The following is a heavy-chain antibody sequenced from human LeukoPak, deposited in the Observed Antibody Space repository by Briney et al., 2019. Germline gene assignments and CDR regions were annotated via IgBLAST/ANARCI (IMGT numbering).Heavy chain of an antibody. D-gene: IGHD6-6*01. J-gene: IGHJ4*02. CDR3: TRDLSRAAPQGFDY. CDR2: ISSGSDYI. V-gene: IGHV3-21*01. Sequence: PGGSLRLSCTASGFTFRRYSFNWVRQAPGKGLEWVSTISSGSDYIYYADSVRGRFTISRDNAENSLYLQMNSLRAEDTAVYYCTRDLSRAAPQGFDYWGQGALVTVSS. CDR1: GFTFRRYS.